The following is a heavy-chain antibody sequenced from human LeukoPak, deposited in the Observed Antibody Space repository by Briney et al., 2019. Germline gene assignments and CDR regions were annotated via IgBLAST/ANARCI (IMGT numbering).Heavy chain of an antibody. CDR2: INPNSGGT. D-gene: IGHD2-15*01. J-gene: IGHJ5*02. Sequence: ASVKVSCTASGYTFTGYYMHWVRQAPGQGLEWMGRINPNSGGTNYAQKFQGRVTMTRDTSISTAYMELSRLRSDDTAVYYCARDTDLELVVAATLFDPWGQGTLVTVSS. CDR3: ARDTDLELVVAATLFDP. CDR1: GYTFTGYY. V-gene: IGHV1-2*06.